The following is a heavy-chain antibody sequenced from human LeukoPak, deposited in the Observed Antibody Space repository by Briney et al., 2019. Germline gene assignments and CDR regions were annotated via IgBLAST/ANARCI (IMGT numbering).Heavy chain of an antibody. CDR1: GGSFSSYY. J-gene: IGHJ4*02. CDR2: INHSGST. V-gene: IGHV4-34*01. CDR3: ARVPPEGLDRGFDY. Sequence: SETLSLTCAVYGGSFSSYYWSWIRQPPGKGLEWIGEINHSGSTIYNPSLKSRVTISVDTSKNQFSLKLTSVTAADTAVYYCARVPPEGLDRGFDYWGQGTLVTVSS. D-gene: IGHD3-10*01.